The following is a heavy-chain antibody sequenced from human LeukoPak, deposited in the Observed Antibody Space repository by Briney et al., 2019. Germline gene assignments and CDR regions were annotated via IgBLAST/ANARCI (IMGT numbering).Heavy chain of an antibody. V-gene: IGHV4-59*01. J-gene: IGHJ5*02. CDR1: GGSISSYY. D-gene: IGHD2-15*01. Sequence: SETLSLTCTVSGGSISSYYWSWIRQPPGKGLKWIGYIYYSGSTNYNPSLKSRVTISVDTPKNQFSLKLSSATAADTAVYYCARDLPYCSGGSCSTWGQGTLVTVSS. CDR3: ARDLPYCSGGSCST. CDR2: IYYSGST.